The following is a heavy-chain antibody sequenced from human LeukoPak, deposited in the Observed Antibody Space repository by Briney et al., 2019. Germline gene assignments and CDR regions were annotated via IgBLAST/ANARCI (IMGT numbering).Heavy chain of an antibody. Sequence: GGSLRLSCAASGFTFGSYGMHWVRQAPGKGLEWVSSISSSSSYIYYADSVKGRFTISRDNAKNSLYLQMNSLRAEDTAVYYCARGIRGSGWFPPFDYWGQGTLVTVSS. CDR1: GFTFGSYG. D-gene: IGHD6-19*01. J-gene: IGHJ4*02. V-gene: IGHV3-21*01. CDR2: ISSSSSYI. CDR3: ARGIRGSGWFPPFDY.